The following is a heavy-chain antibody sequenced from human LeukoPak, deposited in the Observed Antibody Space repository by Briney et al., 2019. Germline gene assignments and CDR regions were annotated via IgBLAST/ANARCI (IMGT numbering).Heavy chain of an antibody. CDR3: ASQYCSSTSCYTEYFQH. Sequence: ASVKVSCKASGGTFSSYAISWVRQAPGQGLEWMGGIIPIFGTANYAQKFQGRVTITTDESTSTAYMELSSLRSEDTAVYYCASQYCSSTSCYTEYFQHWGQGTLVTVSS. V-gene: IGHV1-69*05. D-gene: IGHD2-2*02. J-gene: IGHJ1*01. CDR2: IIPIFGTA. CDR1: GGTFSSYA.